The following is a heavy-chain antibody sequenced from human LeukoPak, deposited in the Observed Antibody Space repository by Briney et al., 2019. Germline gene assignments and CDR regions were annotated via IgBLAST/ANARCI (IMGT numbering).Heavy chain of an antibody. CDR2: ISSSSSYI. CDR3: ARAASFYGSGSYDPDY. V-gene: IGHV3-21*01. Sequence: PGGSLRLSCAASGFTFSSYSMNWVRQAPGKGLEWVSSISSSSSYIYYADSVKGRFTISRDNAKNSLYLQMNSLRAEDTAVYYCARAASFYGSGSYDPDYWGQGTLVTVSS. CDR1: GFTFSSYS. D-gene: IGHD3-10*01. J-gene: IGHJ4*02.